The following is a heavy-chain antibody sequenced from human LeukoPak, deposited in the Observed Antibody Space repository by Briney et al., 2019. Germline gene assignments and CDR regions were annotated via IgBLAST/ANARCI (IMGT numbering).Heavy chain of an antibody. V-gene: IGHV1-18*01. Sequence: GESLKISCKASGYTFTSYGISWVRQAPGQGLEWMGWISAYNGNTNYAQKLQGKVTMTTDTSTSTAYMELRSLRSDDTAVYYCARAMYYDFWSGYAPWGQGTLVTVSS. J-gene: IGHJ5*02. CDR1: GYTFTSYG. CDR2: ISAYNGNT. CDR3: ARAMYYDFWSGYAP. D-gene: IGHD3-3*01.